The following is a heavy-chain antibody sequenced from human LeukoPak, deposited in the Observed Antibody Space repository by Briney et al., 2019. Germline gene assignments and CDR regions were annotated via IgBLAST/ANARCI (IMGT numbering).Heavy chain of an antibody. J-gene: IGHJ4*02. Sequence: GGSLRLSCAASGFTFSSYGMSWVRQAPGKGLEWVSAISGSGGTTYYADSVKGRFTISRDNSKNTLHLQMNSLRAEDTAVYYCAKDVYSSGWYYGYWGQGTLVTVSS. CDR1: GFTFSSYG. CDR3: AKDVYSSGWYYGY. V-gene: IGHV3-23*01. CDR2: ISGSGGTT. D-gene: IGHD6-19*01.